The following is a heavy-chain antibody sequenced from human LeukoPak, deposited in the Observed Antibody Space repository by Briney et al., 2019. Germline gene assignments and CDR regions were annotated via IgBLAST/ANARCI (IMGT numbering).Heavy chain of an antibody. V-gene: IGHV4-59*01. CDR1: GGSISGFY. CDR2: IHYSGFS. D-gene: IGHD6-19*01. J-gene: IGHJ5*01. Sequence: SETLSLTCTVSGGSISGFYWSWIRQSPGKGLEWIGYIHYSGFSEYNPSLKSRVTISMDTSKNQYSLKMTSVTAADTAVYYCAREGGRQWLVSGALDSWGQGTLVTVSS. CDR3: AREGGRQWLVSGALDS.